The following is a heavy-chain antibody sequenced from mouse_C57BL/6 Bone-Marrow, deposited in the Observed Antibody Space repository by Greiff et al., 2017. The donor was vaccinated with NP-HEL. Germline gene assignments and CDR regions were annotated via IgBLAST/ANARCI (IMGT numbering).Heavy chain of an antibody. CDR1: GFTFSSYA. CDR3: ARGGYSNSFGC. Sequence: EVQLVESGGGLVKPGGSLKLSCAASGFTFSSYAMSWVRQTPEKRLEWVATISDGGSYTYYPDNVKGRFTISRDNAKNNLYLQMSHLKSEDTAMYYCARGGYSNSFGCWGHSTTLTVAS. D-gene: IGHD2-5*01. CDR2: ISDGGSYT. J-gene: IGHJ2*01. V-gene: IGHV5-4*01.